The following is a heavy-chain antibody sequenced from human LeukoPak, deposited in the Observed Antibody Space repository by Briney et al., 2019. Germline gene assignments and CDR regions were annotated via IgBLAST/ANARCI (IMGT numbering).Heavy chain of an antibody. CDR2: IYHIGTT. CDR1: GGSISSGGDS. J-gene: IGHJ6*03. D-gene: IGHD2-2*01. Sequence: SETLSLTCAVSGGSISSGGDSWNWIRQPPGKGLEWIGYIYHIGTTYYNPSLKSRVTISVDTSKNQFSLKLSSVTAADTAVYYCARPARCSSTSCYYYYYYMDVWGKGTTVTVSS. CDR3: ARPARCSSTSCYYYYYYMDV. V-gene: IGHV4-30-2*01.